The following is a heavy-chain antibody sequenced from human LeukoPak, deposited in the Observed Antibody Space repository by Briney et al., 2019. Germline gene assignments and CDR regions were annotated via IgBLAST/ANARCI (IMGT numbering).Heavy chain of an antibody. D-gene: IGHD4-17*01. CDR3: TYGDYVKINYYYYYGMDV. CDR2: ISYNGSP. V-gene: IGHV4-59*01. CDR1: GGSLSNSY. J-gene: IGHJ6*02. Sequence: SETLSLTCTVSGGSLSNSYWSWIRLSPGKGLEWIGYISYNGSPDYSPSLKSRFTISSDTSKNQFFLIMRSVTAADTAVYYCTYGDYVKINYYYYYGMDVWGQGTTVTVSS.